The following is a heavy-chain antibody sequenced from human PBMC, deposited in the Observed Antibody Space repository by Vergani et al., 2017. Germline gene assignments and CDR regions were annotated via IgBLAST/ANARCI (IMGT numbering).Heavy chain of an antibody. Sequence: EVQLVESGGGLVKPGGSLRLSCAASGFTFSSYSMNWVRQAPGKGLEWVSSISSSSSYINYADSVKGRFTISRDHAKNSLYLQMNSLRAEDTAVYYCARVSRRYYDSSGDRIGQPFDYWGQGTLVTVSS. CDR1: GFTFSSYS. J-gene: IGHJ4*02. V-gene: IGHV3-21*01. CDR2: ISSSSSYI. CDR3: ARVSRRYYDSSGDRIGQPFDY. D-gene: IGHD3-22*01.